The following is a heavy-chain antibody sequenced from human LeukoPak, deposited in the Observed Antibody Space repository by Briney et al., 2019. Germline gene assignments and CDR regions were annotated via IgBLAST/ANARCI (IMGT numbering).Heavy chain of an antibody. CDR3: ARVSRYQLLYYMDV. D-gene: IGHD2-2*01. V-gene: IGHV3-11*01. CDR2: ISSSGSTI. J-gene: IGHJ6*03. Sequence: GGSLRLSCAASGFTFSDYYMSWIRQAPGKGLEWVSYISSSGSTIYYADSVKGRFTISRDNAKNSLYLQMNSLRAEDTAVYYCARVSRYQLLYYMDVWGKGTTVTVSS. CDR1: GFTFSDYY.